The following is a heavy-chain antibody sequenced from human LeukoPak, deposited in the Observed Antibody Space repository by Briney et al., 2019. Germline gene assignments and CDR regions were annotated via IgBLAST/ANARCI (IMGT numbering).Heavy chain of an antibody. V-gene: IGHV6-1*01. CDR1: GDSVSSNNAA. J-gene: IGHJ6*04. Sequence: SQTLSLTCAISGDSVSSNNAAWNWIRQSPSRXXXXXXXXXXRSKWYNDYAVSVKSRITINPDTSKSQFSLQLNSVTPEDTAVYYCARETYGDYYCYYGMDVWGKGTTVTVSS. CDR2: XXXRSKWYN. D-gene: IGHD4-17*01. CDR3: ARETYGDYYCYYGMDV.